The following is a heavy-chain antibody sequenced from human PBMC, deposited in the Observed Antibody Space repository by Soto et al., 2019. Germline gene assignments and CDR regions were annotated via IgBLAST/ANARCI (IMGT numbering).Heavy chain of an antibody. D-gene: IGHD2-2*01. J-gene: IGHJ4*02. CDR3: ARIQVGPYYFDY. V-gene: IGHV2-70*01. Sequence: ESGPTLVNPTQTLTLTCTFSGFSLSTSGMCVSWIRQPPGKALEWLALIDWDDDKYYSTSLKTRLTISKDTSKNQVVPTMTNMDPVDTATYYCARIQVGPYYFDYWGQGTLVTVSS. CDR1: GFSLSTSGMC. CDR2: IDWDDDK.